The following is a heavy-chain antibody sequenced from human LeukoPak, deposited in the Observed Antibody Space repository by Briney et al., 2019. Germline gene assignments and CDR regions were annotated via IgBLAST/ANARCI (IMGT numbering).Heavy chain of an antibody. CDR2: IKQDGSEK. CDR3: ARSGGYCSGGSCDRDYYYYYYMDV. Sequence: GGSLRLSCVASGFTFSSYWMTWVRQAPGKGLEWVANIKQDGSEKYYVDSVKGRFTISRDNAKNSLYLQMNSLRAEDTAVYYCARSGGYCSGGSCDRDYYYYYYMDVWGKGTTVTVSS. D-gene: IGHD2-15*01. J-gene: IGHJ6*03. V-gene: IGHV3-7*01. CDR1: GFTFSSYW.